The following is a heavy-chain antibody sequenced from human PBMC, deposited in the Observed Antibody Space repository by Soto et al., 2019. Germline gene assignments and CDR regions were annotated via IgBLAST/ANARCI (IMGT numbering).Heavy chain of an antibody. CDR3: AREKEAYCTGGGCYGMDV. Sequence: GGSLRLSCSASGFIFSSSAMNWVRQAPGKGLEWVSAISGSGGSIYYADSVKGRFTISRDNSKTTLYLQMDSLRAEDTAVYYCAREKEAYCTGGGCYGMDVWGQGTTVTVSS. CDR2: ISGSGGSI. D-gene: IGHD2-8*02. J-gene: IGHJ6*02. CDR1: GFIFSSSA. V-gene: IGHV3-23*01.